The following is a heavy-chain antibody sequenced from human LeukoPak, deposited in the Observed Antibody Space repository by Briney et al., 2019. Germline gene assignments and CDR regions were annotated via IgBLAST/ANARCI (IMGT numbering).Heavy chain of an antibody. V-gene: IGHV4-59*08. CDR1: GGSISSYY. Sequence: SETLSLTCTVSGGSISSYYWSWIRQPPGKGLEWIGYIYYSGSTNYNPSLKSRVTISVDASKNRFSLKLSSVTAADTAVYYCARSKNFDYWGQGTLVTVSS. D-gene: IGHD4-11*01. CDR3: ARSKNFDY. J-gene: IGHJ4*02. CDR2: IYYSGST.